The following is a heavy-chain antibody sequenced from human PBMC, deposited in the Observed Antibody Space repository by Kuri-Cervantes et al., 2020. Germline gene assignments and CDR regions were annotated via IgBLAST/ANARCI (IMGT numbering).Heavy chain of an antibody. Sequence: GESLKISCAASGFTVSSNYMSWVRQAPGKGLEWVSVIYSGGSTYYADSVKGRFTISRDNSKNTLYLQMNSLRAEDTAVYYCARMAYSGYDTFDYWGRGTLVTVSS. CDR2: IYSGGST. CDR3: ARMAYSGYDTFDY. J-gene: IGHJ4*02. V-gene: IGHV3-53*05. CDR1: GFTVSSNY. D-gene: IGHD5-12*01.